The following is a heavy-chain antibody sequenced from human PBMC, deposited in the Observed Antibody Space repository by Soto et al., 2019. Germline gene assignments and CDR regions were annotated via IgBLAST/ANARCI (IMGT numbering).Heavy chain of an antibody. CDR2: IYYSGST. CDR3: ARGGGYDYYFDY. D-gene: IGHD5-12*01. V-gene: IGHV4-30-4*01. CDR1: GGSISSGDYY. Sequence: PSETLSLTCTVSGGSISSGDYYWSWIRETPGNGLEWIGYIYYSGSTYYPPSLKSRVTISVHTSKNQFGLKLSSVTAAVTAVDDGARGGGYDYYFDYWGQGTLVTVS. J-gene: IGHJ4*02.